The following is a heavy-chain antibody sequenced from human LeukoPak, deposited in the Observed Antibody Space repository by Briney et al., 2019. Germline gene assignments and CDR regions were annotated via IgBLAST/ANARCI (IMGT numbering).Heavy chain of an antibody. Sequence: GGSLRLSCAASGFTFSTHWMYWVRQAPGKELVWVSRISGDGSMTSYADSVKGRFTISRDNAKDTLFLQMTSLRVEDAAVYSCASLLTPYHGSGGGGVDVWGQGTTVTVSS. V-gene: IGHV3-74*01. CDR3: ASLLTPYHGSGGGGVDV. D-gene: IGHD3-10*01. CDR2: ISGDGSMT. J-gene: IGHJ6*02. CDR1: GFTFSTHW.